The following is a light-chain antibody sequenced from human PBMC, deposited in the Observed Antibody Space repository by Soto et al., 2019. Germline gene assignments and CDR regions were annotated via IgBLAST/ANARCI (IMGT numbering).Light chain of an antibody. J-gene: IGKJ5*01. V-gene: IGKV1-9*01. CDR1: QGISSY. Sequence: DIPLTQSPSFLSASVGDRVTITCRSSQGISSYLAWDQQKPGKEPNLLIYAASPLQSAVPSTFRGSGSWTEFTLRISSLQPEDFANYYCQPLSSYPISVGKVTLLEIK. CDR2: AAS. CDR3: QPLSSYPIS.